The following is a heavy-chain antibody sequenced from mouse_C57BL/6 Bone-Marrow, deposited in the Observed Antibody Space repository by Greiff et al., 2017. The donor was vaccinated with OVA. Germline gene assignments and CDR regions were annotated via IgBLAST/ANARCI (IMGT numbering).Heavy chain of an antibody. CDR1: GYTFTSYW. CDR2: INPSNGGT. J-gene: IGHJ2*01. D-gene: IGHD2-4*01. V-gene: IGHV1-53*01. Sequence: QVQLKQPGTELVKPGASVKLSCKASGYTFTSYWMHWVKQRPGQGLEWIGNINPSNGGTNYNEKFKSKATPTVDKSSSTAYMQLSSLTSEDSAVYYCARWYYDYDANYCDYWGQGTTLTVSS. CDR3: ARWYYDYDANYCDY.